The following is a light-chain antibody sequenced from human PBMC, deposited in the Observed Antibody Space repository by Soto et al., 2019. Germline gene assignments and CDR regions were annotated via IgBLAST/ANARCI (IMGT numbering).Light chain of an antibody. CDR3: QQYGSSPLT. Sequence: EIVLTQSPGTLSLSPGERATLSCRAGQSVSSSFLAWYQQKPGQAPRLLIYGASSRATAIPDRFSGSVSGTDFTLTISRLEPEDFAVYYCQQYGSSPLTFGGGTKVEIK. J-gene: IGKJ4*01. CDR1: QSVSSSF. V-gene: IGKV3-20*01. CDR2: GAS.